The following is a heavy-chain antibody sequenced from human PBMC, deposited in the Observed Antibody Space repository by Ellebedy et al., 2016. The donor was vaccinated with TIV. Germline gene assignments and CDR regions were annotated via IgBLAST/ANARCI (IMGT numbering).Heavy chain of an antibody. J-gene: IGHJ6*04. V-gene: IGHV4-39*01. Sequence: SETLSLTXTVSGDSIRRGTYYWAWIRQTPGRELEWIGSIYHSGSTYYNPSLKSRVTISVDTSKNQFSLKLTSVTGADTAVYYCARHPCSSCPPMDVWGKGTTVTVSS. D-gene: IGHD6-19*01. CDR2: IYHSGST. CDR3: ARHPCSSCPPMDV. CDR1: GDSIRRGTYY.